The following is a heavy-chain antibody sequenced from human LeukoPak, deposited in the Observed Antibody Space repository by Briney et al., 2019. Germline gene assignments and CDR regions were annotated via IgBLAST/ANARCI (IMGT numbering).Heavy chain of an antibody. V-gene: IGHV3-7*05. J-gene: IGHJ6*02. CDR2: IKQAGTEK. CDR1: GFTFGSYW. Sequence: GGSLRLSCAASGFTFGSYWMTWVRQAPGKGLEWVAKIKQAGTEKYYVDAVKGRFTISRDNSKNTLSLQMNSLRDEDTATYYCAKEVYCGRDCYNPGYGVDVWGQGTTVTVSS. CDR3: AKEVYCGRDCYNPGYGVDV. D-gene: IGHD2-21*02.